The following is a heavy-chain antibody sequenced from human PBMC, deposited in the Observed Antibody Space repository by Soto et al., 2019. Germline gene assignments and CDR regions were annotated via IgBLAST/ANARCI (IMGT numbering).Heavy chain of an antibody. CDR3: ATSNWNFFDS. J-gene: IGHJ4*02. Sequence: QVQLVESGGGVVQPGGSLRLSCAASGFSFSSYGMHWVRQAPGKGLAWVAVIWNDSSNKLYPYSVRGRFTISRDNSKSTLSLQMNSLRAEDTAVYYCATSNWNFFDSWGQGALVTVSS. D-gene: IGHD1-20*01. CDR2: IWNDSSNK. V-gene: IGHV3-33*03. CDR1: GFSFSSYG.